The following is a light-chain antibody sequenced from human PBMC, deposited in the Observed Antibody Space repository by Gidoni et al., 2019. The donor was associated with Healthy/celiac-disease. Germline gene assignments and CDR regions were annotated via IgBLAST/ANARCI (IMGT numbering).Light chain of an antibody. CDR1: SCDVGRYNL. CDR2: EGS. V-gene: IGLV2-23*03. J-gene: IGLJ1*01. CDR3: CSYAGSSNV. Sequence: QSALTQPPSVSGSPGQSITISCPGTSCDVGRYNLVSWYQHHPGKAPKLMIYEGSKRPSGVSNRFSGSKSGNTASLTISGLQAEDEADYYCCSYAGSSNVFGTGTKVTVL.